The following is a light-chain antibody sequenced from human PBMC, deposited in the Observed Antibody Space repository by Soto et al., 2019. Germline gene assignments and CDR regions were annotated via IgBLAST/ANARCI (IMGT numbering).Light chain of an antibody. Sequence: QAVVTQEPSLPVSPGGTVSLTCGSSTGAVTNGHYPYWFQQKPGQAPRTLIYDTTNRHSWTPARFSGSLLGGKAALTLSGAQPEDEAEYYGLLSYNGTYVFGVGTKVTVL. CDR3: LLSYNGTYV. V-gene: IGLV7-46*01. CDR2: DTT. CDR1: TGAVTNGHY. J-gene: IGLJ1*01.